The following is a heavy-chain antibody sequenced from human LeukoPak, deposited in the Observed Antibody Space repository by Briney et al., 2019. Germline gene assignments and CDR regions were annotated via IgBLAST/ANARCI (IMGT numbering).Heavy chain of an antibody. J-gene: IGHJ4*02. CDR2: IQDDGATT. Sequence: GGSLRLSCAACGLTFSNFPMHWVRQAPGKGLEWVALIQDDGATTNYADSVRGRFTISRDNSKSTVYLQMNSLKPDDTAVYYCATQSITLVVVISPFDYWGQGTLVTVSS. D-gene: IGHD3-22*01. V-gene: IGHV3-30*02. CDR3: ATQSITLVVVISPFDY. CDR1: GLTFSNFP.